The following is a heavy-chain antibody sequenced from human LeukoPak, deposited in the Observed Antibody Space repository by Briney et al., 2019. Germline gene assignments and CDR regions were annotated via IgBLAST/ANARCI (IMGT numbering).Heavy chain of an antibody. J-gene: IGHJ5*01. CDR1: GYSISSGYY. Sequence: PSETLSLTCTVSGYSISSGYYWGWIRQPPGKGLEWIGSIYHSGSTYYSPSLQSRVTISVESSKKQFSLKLTSVTVADTALYYCAKHGPVTMWSWVDSWGPGILVTVSS. D-gene: IGHD4-17*01. CDR2: IYHSGST. CDR3: AKHGPVTMWSWVDS. V-gene: IGHV4-38-2*02.